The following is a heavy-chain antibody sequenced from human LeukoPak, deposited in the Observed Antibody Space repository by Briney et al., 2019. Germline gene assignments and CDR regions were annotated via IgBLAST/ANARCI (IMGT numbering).Heavy chain of an antibody. CDR1: GGSFSVYY. CDR2: INHSGST. D-gene: IGHD6-19*01. CDR3: ARKAVAAQGYFDY. V-gene: IGHV4-34*01. J-gene: IGHJ4*02. Sequence: SETLSLTCAVYGGSFSVYYWSWIRQPPGKGREWIGEINHSGSTNYNPSLKSRVTISVDTSKNQFSLKLSSVTAADTAVYYCARKAVAAQGYFDYWGQGTLVTVSS.